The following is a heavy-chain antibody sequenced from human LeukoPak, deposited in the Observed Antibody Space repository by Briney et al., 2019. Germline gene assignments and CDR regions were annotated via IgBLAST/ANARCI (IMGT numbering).Heavy chain of an antibody. CDR2: IYYSGST. V-gene: IGHV4-59*01. D-gene: IGHD1-1*01. Sequence: SETLSLTCAVYGGSFSGYYWSWIRQPPGKGLEWIGYIYYSGSTNYNPSLKSRVTISVDTSKNQFSLKLSSVTAADTTVYYCARSGIRPYYYYYYGMDVWGQGTTVTVSS. CDR1: GGSFSGYY. CDR3: ARSGIRPYYYYYYGMDV. J-gene: IGHJ6*02.